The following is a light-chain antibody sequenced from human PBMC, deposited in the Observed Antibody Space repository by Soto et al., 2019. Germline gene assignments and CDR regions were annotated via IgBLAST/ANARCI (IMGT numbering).Light chain of an antibody. J-gene: IGLJ2*01. V-gene: IGLV2-14*01. Sequence: QSVLTQPASVSGSPGQSITISCTGTSSDVGGYNYVSWYQQHPGKAPKLMIYEVSNRPSGVSNRFSGSKSSNTASLTISGLQAEDEADYDCSSYTSSSTLGFGGGTKLTVL. CDR3: SSYTSSSTLG. CDR2: EVS. CDR1: SSDVGGYNY.